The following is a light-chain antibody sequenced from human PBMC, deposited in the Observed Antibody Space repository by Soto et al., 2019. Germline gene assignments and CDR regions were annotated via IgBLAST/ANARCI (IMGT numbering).Light chain of an antibody. CDR3: QQSYTTPLT. CDR2: AAS. J-gene: IGKJ4*01. CDR1: QSISTY. V-gene: IGKV1-39*01. Sequence: DIQMTQSPYSLSASVGDTVTITCRASQSISTYLNWYQQKPGKAPELLIYAASSLQSGVPLRFTGSGSGTDLTLTIISLQPEDFATDYCQQSYTTPLTFGGGTKVEIK.